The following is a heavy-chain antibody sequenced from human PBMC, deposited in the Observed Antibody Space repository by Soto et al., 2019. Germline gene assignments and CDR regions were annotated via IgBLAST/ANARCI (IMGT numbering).Heavy chain of an antibody. Sequence: GASVKVSCKASGYTFTSYYMHWVRQAPGQGLEWMGIINPSGGSTSYAQKFQGRVTMTRDTSTSTVYMELSSLRSEDTAVYYCARDRSNKNDYGDWNFDYWGQGTLVTVSS. D-gene: IGHD4-17*01. CDR1: GYTFTSYY. CDR3: ARDRSNKNDYGDWNFDY. CDR2: INPSGGST. J-gene: IGHJ4*02. V-gene: IGHV1-46*03.